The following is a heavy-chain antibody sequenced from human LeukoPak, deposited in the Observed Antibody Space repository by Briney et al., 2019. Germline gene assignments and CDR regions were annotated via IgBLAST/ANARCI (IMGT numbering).Heavy chain of an antibody. CDR2: ISYDGSNK. V-gene: IGHV3-30*18. D-gene: IGHD6-6*01. CDR1: GFTFSSYG. CDR3: AKLLPSIAAFDY. J-gene: IGHJ4*02. Sequence: PGGSLRLSCAASGFTFSSYGMHWVRQAPGKGLEWVAVISYDGSNKYYADSVKGRFIISRDNSKNTLYLQMNSLRAEDTAVYYCAKLLPSIAAFDYWGRGTLVTVSS.